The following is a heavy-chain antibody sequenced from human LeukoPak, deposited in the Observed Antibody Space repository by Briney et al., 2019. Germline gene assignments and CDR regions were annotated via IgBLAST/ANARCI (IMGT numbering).Heavy chain of an antibody. V-gene: IGHV1-18*01. CDR2: ISAYNGNT. CDR3: ARDRPYSSSWNWFDP. D-gene: IGHD6-13*01. J-gene: IGHJ5*02. CDR1: GYTFTSYG. Sequence: GASVKVSCKASGYTFTSYGISWVRQAAGQGLEWMGWISAYNGNTNYAQKLQGRVTMTTDTSTSTAYMELRSLRSDDTAVYYCARDRPYSSSWNWFDPWGQGTLVTVSS.